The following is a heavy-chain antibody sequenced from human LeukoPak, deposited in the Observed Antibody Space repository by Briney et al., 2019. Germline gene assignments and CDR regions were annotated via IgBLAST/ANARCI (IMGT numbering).Heavy chain of an antibody. Sequence: GGSLRLSCAASGFTFSSYAMHWVRQAPGKGLEYVSAISSNGGSTYYANSVKGRFTISRDNSKNTLYLQMGSLRAEDMAVYYCAREWELRWGTFDYWGQGTLVTVSS. D-gene: IGHD1-26*01. V-gene: IGHV3-64*01. J-gene: IGHJ4*02. CDR1: GFTFSSYA. CDR2: ISSNGGST. CDR3: AREWELRWGTFDY.